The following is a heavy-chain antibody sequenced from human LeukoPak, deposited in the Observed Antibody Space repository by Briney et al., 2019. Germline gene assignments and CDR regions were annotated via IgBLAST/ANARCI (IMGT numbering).Heavy chain of an antibody. J-gene: IGHJ5*02. CDR1: GGSISSGGYY. CDR3: ARTVEMAPNGFDP. Sequence: PSETLSLTCTVSGGSISSGGYYWSWIRQPPGKGLEWIGYIYHSGSTYYNPSLKSRVTISVDTSKNQFSLKVSSVTAVDTAVYYCARTVEMAPNGFDPWGQGTLVTVSS. CDR2: IYHSGST. D-gene: IGHD5-24*01. V-gene: IGHV4-61*08.